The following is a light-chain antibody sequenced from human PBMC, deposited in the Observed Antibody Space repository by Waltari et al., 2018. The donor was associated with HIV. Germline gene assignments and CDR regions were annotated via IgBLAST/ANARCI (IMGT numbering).Light chain of an antibody. CDR2: AAS. CDR1: ENIRNY. J-gene: IGKJ2*01. CDR3: QNYSSAPRT. V-gene: IGKV1-27*01. Sequence: DIQMTQSPFSLSVSVGDRVTITCRATENIRNYLAWYQQKPGKVPQLLNFAASTLHSGVPSRFSGGGLGTDFTLTIDSLQPEDVATYYCQNYSSAPRTFGQGTTLEIK.